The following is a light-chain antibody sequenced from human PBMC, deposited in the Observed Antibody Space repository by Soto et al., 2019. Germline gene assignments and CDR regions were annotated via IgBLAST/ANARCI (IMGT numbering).Light chain of an antibody. Sequence: IQMTLSPSSLSASVGDRVTITCRASQSISSWLAWYQQKPGKAPKLLIYDASSLESGVPPRFSGSGSGTEFTLTISSLQPDDFATYYCQQYNSYSKTFGQGTKVDIK. CDR2: DAS. J-gene: IGKJ1*01. CDR1: QSISSW. CDR3: QQYNSYSKT. V-gene: IGKV1-5*01.